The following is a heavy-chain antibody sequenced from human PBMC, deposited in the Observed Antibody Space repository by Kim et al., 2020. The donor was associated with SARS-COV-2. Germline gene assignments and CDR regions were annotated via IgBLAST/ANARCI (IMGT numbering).Heavy chain of an antibody. Sequence: GGSLRLSCAGSGFIFSNYALSWVRQAPVQGLEWFSAISGSGDRTFYTDSVRGRVTISRDNSKNTVYLQLNGLRVEDAAVYYCAKHWGSGTYYNYFDYWGQGSLVTVSS. CDR2: ISGSGDRT. CDR3: AKHWGSGTYYNYFDY. CDR1: GFIFSNYA. J-gene: IGHJ4*02. D-gene: IGHD3-10*01. V-gene: IGHV3-23*01.